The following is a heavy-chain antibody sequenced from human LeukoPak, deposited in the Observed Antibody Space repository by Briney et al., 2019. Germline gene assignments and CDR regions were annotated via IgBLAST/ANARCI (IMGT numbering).Heavy chain of an antibody. Sequence: SETLSLTCTVSGGSISSSSYYWGWIRQPPGKGLEWIGSIYYSGSTYYNPSLKSRVTISVDTSKNQFSLKLSSVTAADTAVYYCARPRYYYDLGDYWGQGTLVTVS. D-gene: IGHD3-10*01. CDR1: GGSISSSSYY. V-gene: IGHV4-39*01. CDR2: IYYSGST. J-gene: IGHJ4*02. CDR3: ARPRYYYDLGDY.